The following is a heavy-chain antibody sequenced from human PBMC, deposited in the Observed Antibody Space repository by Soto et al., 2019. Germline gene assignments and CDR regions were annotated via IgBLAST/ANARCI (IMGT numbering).Heavy chain of an antibody. Sequence: QVQLVESGGGVVQRGGSLRLSCAASGFTFSSYGMHWVRQAPGKGLEWVAVIWYAGSNKYYADSVKGRYTISRDDSKNTVYLQMNSLGAEDTAVYYCTRDPLIAVAAYDAFDIWGQGTSVTVS. CDR3: TRDPLIAVAAYDAFDI. V-gene: IGHV3-33*01. J-gene: IGHJ3*02. CDR1: GFTFSSYG. CDR2: IWYAGSNK. D-gene: IGHD6-19*01.